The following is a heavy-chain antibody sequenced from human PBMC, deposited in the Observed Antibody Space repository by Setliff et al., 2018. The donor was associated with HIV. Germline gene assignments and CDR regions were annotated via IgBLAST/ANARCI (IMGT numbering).Heavy chain of an antibody. J-gene: IGHJ6*03. Sequence: SETLSLTCTVSGGSISSSSYYWGWIRQPPGKGLEWIGSIYYSGSTYYNPSLKSRVTISVDTSKNQFSLKLSSVTAADTAVYYCARQGAAGPYFYYYYMDVWGKGTTVTV. CDR2: IYYSGST. D-gene: IGHD6-25*01. CDR3: ARQGAAGPYFYYYYMDV. CDR1: GGSISSSSYY. V-gene: IGHV4-39*01.